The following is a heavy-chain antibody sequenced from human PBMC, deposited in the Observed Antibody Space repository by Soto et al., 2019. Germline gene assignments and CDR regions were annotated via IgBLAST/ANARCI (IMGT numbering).Heavy chain of an antibody. V-gene: IGHV5-51*01. Sequence: PGESLKISCKGSGYSFTSYWIGWVRQMPGKGLEWMGIIYPGDSDTRYSPSFQGQVTISADKSISTAYLQWSSLKASDTAMYYCAGTVVTPAAYYYYGMDVWGQGTTVTVSS. CDR1: GYSFTSYW. D-gene: IGHD2-21*02. J-gene: IGHJ6*02. CDR2: IYPGDSDT. CDR3: AGTVVTPAAYYYYGMDV.